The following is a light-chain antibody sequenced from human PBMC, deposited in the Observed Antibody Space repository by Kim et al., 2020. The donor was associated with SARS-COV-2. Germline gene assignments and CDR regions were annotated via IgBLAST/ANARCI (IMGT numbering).Light chain of an antibody. CDR1: QSVLHSSNNENY. CDR3: QQYYTTPIT. Sequence: ATINGKTSQSVLHSSNNENYLAWYQQKPGQPPTLLIYWASTREYGVPDRFSGSGSGTDFSLTISTLQAEDLAVYYCQQYYTTPITFGQGTRLEIK. CDR2: WAS. V-gene: IGKV4-1*01. J-gene: IGKJ5*01.